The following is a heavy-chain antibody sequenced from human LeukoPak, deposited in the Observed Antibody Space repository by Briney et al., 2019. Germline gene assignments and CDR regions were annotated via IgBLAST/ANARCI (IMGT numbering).Heavy chain of an antibody. CDR1: GGSIIGHW. V-gene: IGHV4-59*08. CDR2: VFYSGSN. Sequence: SETLSLTCSVSGGSIIGHWWSWIRQPPGKGLEWIGDVFYSGSNKYNPSLKSRLTISLDTSKNQFSLNLRSVTATDTAMYYCARRNTADASIDFWGQGTLVTASS. D-gene: IGHD4-17*01. CDR3: ARRNTADASIDF. J-gene: IGHJ4*02.